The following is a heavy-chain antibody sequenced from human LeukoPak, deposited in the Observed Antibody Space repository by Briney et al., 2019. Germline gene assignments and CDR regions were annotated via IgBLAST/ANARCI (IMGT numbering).Heavy chain of an antibody. CDR1: GFTFSSYA. J-gene: IGHJ4*02. Sequence: GGSLRLSCAAPGFTFSSYAMSWVRQAPGKGLEWVSAISGSGGSTYYADSVKGRFTISRDNSKNTLYLQMNSLRAEDTAVYYCAKGLRWLQVSPLVDYWCQGTLATVSS. D-gene: IGHD5-24*01. CDR2: ISGSGGST. CDR3: AKGLRWLQVSPLVDY. V-gene: IGHV3-23*01.